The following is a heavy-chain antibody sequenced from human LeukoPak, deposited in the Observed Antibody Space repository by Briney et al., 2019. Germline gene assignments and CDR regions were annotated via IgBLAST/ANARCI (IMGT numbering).Heavy chain of an antibody. D-gene: IGHD5-24*01. CDR1: GFTFSSYG. CDR2: IRYDGSDK. J-gene: IGHJ6*03. CDR3: ARPPQRGLHKNYYYMDV. V-gene: IGHV3-30*02. Sequence: GGSLRLSCAASGFTFSSYGMHWVRQAPGKGLEWVSFIRYDGSDKYYADSVRGRFTISRDNSKNTLYLQMNSLRAEDTAVYYCARPPQRGLHKNYYYMDVWGKGTTVTVSS.